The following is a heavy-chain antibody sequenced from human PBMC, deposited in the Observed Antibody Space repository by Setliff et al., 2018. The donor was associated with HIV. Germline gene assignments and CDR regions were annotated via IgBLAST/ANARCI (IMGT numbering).Heavy chain of an antibody. D-gene: IGHD4-17*01. CDR3: ARTVNDYGDYYFDY. CDR2: ISAYNGNT. J-gene: IGHJ4*02. CDR1: GYTFTSYG. Sequence: ASVKVSCKASGYTFTSYGISWVRQAPGQGLEWMGRISAYNGNTNYAQKLQGRVTMTTDTSTSTAYMELSSLRSEDTAVYYCARTVNDYGDYYFDYWGQGTLVTVSS. V-gene: IGHV1-18*01.